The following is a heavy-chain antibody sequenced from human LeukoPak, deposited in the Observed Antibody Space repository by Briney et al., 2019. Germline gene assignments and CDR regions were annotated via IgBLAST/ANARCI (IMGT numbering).Heavy chain of an antibody. CDR1: GFTFSDYY. Sequence: PGGSQRLSCAASGFTFSDYYMSWIRQAPGKGLEWVSYISSSGSTIYYADSVKGRFTISRDNAKNSLYLQMNSLRAEDTAVYYCARGGFVYYDSSGYGSFLDYWGQGTLVTVSS. J-gene: IGHJ4*02. D-gene: IGHD3-22*01. CDR3: ARGGFVYYDSSGYGSFLDY. V-gene: IGHV3-11*01. CDR2: ISSSGSTI.